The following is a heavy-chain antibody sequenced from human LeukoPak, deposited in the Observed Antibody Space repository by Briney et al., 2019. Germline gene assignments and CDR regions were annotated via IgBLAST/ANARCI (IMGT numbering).Heavy chain of an antibody. CDR3: ARMRDSSGYFDY. CDR2: IYSGGST. J-gene: IGHJ4*02. V-gene: IGHV3-66*01. CDR1: GFTVSSNY. D-gene: IGHD3-22*01. Sequence: GGSLRLSCAASGFTVSSNYMSWVRQALGKGLEWVSVIYSGGSTYYADSVKGRFTISRDNSKNTLYLQMNSLRAEDTAVYYCARMRDSSGYFDYWGQGTLVTVSS.